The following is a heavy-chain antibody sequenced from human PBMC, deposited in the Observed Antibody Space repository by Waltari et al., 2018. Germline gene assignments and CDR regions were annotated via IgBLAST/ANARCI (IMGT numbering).Heavy chain of an antibody. Sequence: QVQLVQSGAEVKKPGASVKVSCKASGYTFTSYAMHWVRQAPGQRLEWMGIINPSGGSTMSAQKFQGRVTMTRDTSTNTVYMDLSSLRFEDTAVYYCAKVGVGGSYSPEVYFDYWGQGTLVTVSS. CDR3: AKVGVGGSYSPEVYFDY. V-gene: IGHV1-46*01. CDR1: GYTFTSYA. J-gene: IGHJ4*02. CDR2: INPSGGST. D-gene: IGHD1-26*01.